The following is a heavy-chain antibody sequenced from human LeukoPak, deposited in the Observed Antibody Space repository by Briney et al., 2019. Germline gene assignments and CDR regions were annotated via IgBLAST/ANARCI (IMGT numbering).Heavy chain of an antibody. D-gene: IGHD2-2*01. CDR3: VRQYCSSYSCARLGVIDY. CDR1: GGSISSSSYY. Sequence: SETLSLTCTVSGGSISSSSYYWGWIRQPPGKGLEWIGTIYYSGSTYYNPSLKSRVTISVDTSENQFSLKLSSVTATDTAAYYCVRQYCSSYSCARLGVIDYWGQGTLVTVSS. J-gene: IGHJ4*02. V-gene: IGHV4-39*01. CDR2: IYYSGST.